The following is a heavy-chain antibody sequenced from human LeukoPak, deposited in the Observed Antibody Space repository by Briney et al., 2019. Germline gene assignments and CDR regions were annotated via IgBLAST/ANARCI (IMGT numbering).Heavy chain of an antibody. Sequence: GGSLRLSCAASGFTFSSYAMTWVRQAPGKGLEWFSAISGGALSTYYADSVKGRFTVYRDNSRNTLYLQMNSLRAEDTAVYYCAKNFGEGLAFYDYWGQGTLVTVSS. J-gene: IGHJ4*02. CDR3: AKNFGEGLAFYDY. V-gene: IGHV3-23*01. CDR1: GFTFSSYA. D-gene: IGHD4-17*01. CDR2: ISGGALST.